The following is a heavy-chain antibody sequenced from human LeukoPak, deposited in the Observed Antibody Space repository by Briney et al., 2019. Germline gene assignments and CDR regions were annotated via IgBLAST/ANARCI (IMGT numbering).Heavy chain of an antibody. J-gene: IGHJ3*02. V-gene: IGHV3-48*02. CDR2: IRSTSSTM. CDR1: GFTFSDYA. CDR3: TRSFDI. Sequence: GGSLRLSCAASGFTFSDYAMNWVRQAPGKGLEWVSYIRSTSSTMYYADSVKGRFTISRDNGKNSLYLQMNSLRDEDTAVYYCTRSFDIWGQGTMVTVSS.